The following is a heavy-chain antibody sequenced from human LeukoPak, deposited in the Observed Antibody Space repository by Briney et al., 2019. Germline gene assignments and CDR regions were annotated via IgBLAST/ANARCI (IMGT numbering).Heavy chain of an antibody. J-gene: IGHJ6*02. CDR2: INPNSGGT. CDR1: GYTFTGYY. D-gene: IGHD2-2*03. Sequence: ASVKVSCKASGYTFTGYYMHWVRQAPGQGLEWMGWINPNSGGTNYAQKFQGRVTMTRDTSTSTAYMELSRLRSDDTAVYYCASGYCSSTSCSLTYYYYGMDVWGQGTTVTVSS. CDR3: ASGYCSSTSCSLTYYYYGMDV. V-gene: IGHV1-2*02.